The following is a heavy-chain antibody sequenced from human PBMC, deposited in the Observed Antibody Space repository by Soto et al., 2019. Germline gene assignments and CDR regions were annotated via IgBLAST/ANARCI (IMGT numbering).Heavy chain of an antibody. CDR3: ARDLSKKTYSSAWDYFDY. V-gene: IGHV3-53*01. D-gene: IGHD6-19*01. J-gene: IGHJ4*02. CDR2: IYSGGST. CDR1: GFTVSSNY. Sequence: EVQPVESGGGLIQPGGSLRLSCAASGFTVSSNYMSWVRQAPGKGLEWVSVIYSGGSTYYADSVKGRFTISRDNSKNTVYLQMNSLRAEDTAVYYCARDLSKKTYSSAWDYFDYWGQGTLVTVSS.